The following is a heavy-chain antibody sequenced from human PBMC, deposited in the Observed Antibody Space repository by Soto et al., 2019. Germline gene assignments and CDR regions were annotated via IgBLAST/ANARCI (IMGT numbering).Heavy chain of an antibody. V-gene: IGHV1-18*01. D-gene: IGHD3-16*01. CDR3: AMVDVYVTPSPQDV. J-gene: IGHJ6*02. CDR1: GYTFTRYG. CDR2: INTYNGNT. Sequence: QVQLVQSGAEVKNPGASVKVSCKASGYTFTRYGIGWARQAPGQGLEWMGWINTYNGNTNYAQNVQGRVTLTTDTATSTAYMGLRSLRSNDTAIYYGAMVDVYVTPSPQDVWGQGTTVIVSS.